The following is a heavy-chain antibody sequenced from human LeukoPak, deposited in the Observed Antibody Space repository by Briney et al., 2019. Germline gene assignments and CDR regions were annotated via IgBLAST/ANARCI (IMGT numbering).Heavy chain of an antibody. CDR2: INPNSGGT. V-gene: IGHV1-2*02. Sequence: ASVKVSCKASGYTFTGYYMHWVRQAPGEGLEWMGWINPNSGGTKYAQKFQGRVTMTRDTSINTAYMEVRRLTSDDTAVYYCARAPSTVTTYFHYYYYMDVWGKGTTVTISS. CDR1: GYTFTGYY. CDR3: ARAPSTVTTYFHYYYYMDV. D-gene: IGHD4-17*01. J-gene: IGHJ6*03.